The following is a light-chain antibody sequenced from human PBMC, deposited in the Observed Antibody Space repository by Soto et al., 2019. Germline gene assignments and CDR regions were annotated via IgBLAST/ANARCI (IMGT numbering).Light chain of an antibody. Sequence: EIVMTQSPDTLSVSPGERATLSCRASQRVTSNLAWYQQRPGQAPRLLIYGASNRAPGIPARFSGSVSGTEFTLTISSLQSEDFAVYYCQQYNNWPPITFGQGTRLGIK. V-gene: IGKV3-15*01. CDR1: QRVTSN. CDR2: GAS. CDR3: QQYNNWPPIT. J-gene: IGKJ5*01.